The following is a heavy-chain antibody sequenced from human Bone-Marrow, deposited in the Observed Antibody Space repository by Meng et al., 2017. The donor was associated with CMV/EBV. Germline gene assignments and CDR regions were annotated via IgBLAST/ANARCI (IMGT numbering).Heavy chain of an antibody. CDR2: IYSGGTT. D-gene: IGHD1-14*01. Sequence: GESLKISCAASGFTVSGNYMSWVRQAPGKGLEWFSVIYSGGTTYYADSVKGRFTISRNNSKITLYLQMNSLRAEDTAVYYCASRTEYYYYGMDVWGQGTTVTVSS. CDR1: GFTVSGNY. J-gene: IGHJ6*02. CDR3: ASRTEYYYYGMDV. V-gene: IGHV3-66*02.